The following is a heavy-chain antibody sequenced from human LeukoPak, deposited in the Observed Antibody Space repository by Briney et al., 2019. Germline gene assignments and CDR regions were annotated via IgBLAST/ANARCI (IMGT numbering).Heavy chain of an antibody. J-gene: IGHJ4*02. Sequence: KTSETLSLTCTVSGGSISSSSYYWGWIRQPPGKGLEWIGSMYYSGSTYYNPSLKSRVTISVDTSKNQFSLKLSSVTAADTAVYYCARGRFRRSIAVAGHFDYWGQGTLVTVSS. V-gene: IGHV4-39*07. CDR2: MYYSGST. D-gene: IGHD6-19*01. CDR1: GGSISSSSYY. CDR3: ARGRFRRSIAVAGHFDY.